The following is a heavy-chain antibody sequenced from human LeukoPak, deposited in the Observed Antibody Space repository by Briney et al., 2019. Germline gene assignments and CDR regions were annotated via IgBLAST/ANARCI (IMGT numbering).Heavy chain of an antibody. CDR2: ISSSGSAI. CDR3: VRVKGSYFDY. D-gene: IGHD2-15*01. J-gene: IGHJ4*02. Sequence: GGSLRLPCAASGFPLSSYSINWVRQAPGKWLEWVSYISSSGSAIYYVDSVKGRFTVSRDNAKNSLFLQMNSPRAEDTAVYYCVRVKGSYFDYWGQGALVTVSS. CDR1: GFPLSSYS. V-gene: IGHV3-48*01.